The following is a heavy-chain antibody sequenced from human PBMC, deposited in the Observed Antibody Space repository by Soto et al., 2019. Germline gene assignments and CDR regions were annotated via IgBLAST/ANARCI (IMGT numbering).Heavy chain of an antibody. CDR1: VGSISISSYY. V-gene: IGHV4-39*01. CDR2: IYYSGST. Sequence: QRQLQESGPGLVKPSETLSLPCTVSVGSISISSYYWAWIRQPPGKGLEWIGSIYYSGSTYYNPSLKSRVTISVDTSKNQFSLKLSSVTAADTAVYYCARQHEDPFDYWGQGTLVTVSS. J-gene: IGHJ4*02. CDR3: ARQHEDPFDY.